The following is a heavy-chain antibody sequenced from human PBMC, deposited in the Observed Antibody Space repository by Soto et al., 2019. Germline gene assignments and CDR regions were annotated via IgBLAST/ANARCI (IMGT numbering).Heavy chain of an antibody. J-gene: IGHJ5*01. D-gene: IGHD1-1*01. CDR1: GFSVRSPYL. Sequence: SDTLSLTCSLSGFSVRSPYLWNWVRPSPDKGLEWIAEVHISGHSNYNPSLRSRVSVSIDSSKNQFYLNLNSVTAADTAIYYCARVRQGCSANNCYFDPWGQGTQVTVSS. V-gene: IGHV4-4*02. CDR2: VHISGHS. CDR3: ARVRQGCSANNCYFDP.